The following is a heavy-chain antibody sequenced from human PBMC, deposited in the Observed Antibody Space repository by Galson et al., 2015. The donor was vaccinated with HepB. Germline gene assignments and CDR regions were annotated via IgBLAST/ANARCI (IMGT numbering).Heavy chain of an antibody. CDR1: GFTFSSYA. J-gene: IGHJ5*02. CDR2: ISGSGGST. CDR3: VGAYYDFWSGYFDP. V-gene: IGHV3-23*01. D-gene: IGHD3-3*01. Sequence: SLRLSCAASGFTFSSYAMSWVRQAPGKGLEWVSAISGSGGSTYYADSVKGRFTISRDNSKNTLYLQMNSLRAEDTAVYYCVGAYYDFWSGYFDPWGQGTLVTVSS.